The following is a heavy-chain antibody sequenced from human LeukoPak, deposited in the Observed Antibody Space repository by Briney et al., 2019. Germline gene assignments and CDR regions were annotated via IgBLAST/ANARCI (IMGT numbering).Heavy chain of an antibody. CDR2: ISGSGGST. V-gene: IGHV3-23*01. Sequence: GGSLRLSCAASGFTFSSYAMSWVRQAPGKGLEWVSAISGSGGSTYYADSVKGRFTISRDNSKNTLYLQMNSLRAEDTAVYYCARSSGDYYYYGMDVWGQGTTVTVSS. CDR3: ARSSGDYYYYGMDV. D-gene: IGHD1-26*01. J-gene: IGHJ6*02. CDR1: GFTFSSYA.